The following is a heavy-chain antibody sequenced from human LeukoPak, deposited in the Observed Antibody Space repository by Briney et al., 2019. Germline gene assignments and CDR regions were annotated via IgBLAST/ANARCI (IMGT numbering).Heavy chain of an antibody. Sequence: PGGSLRLSCAASGFTFSSYWMHWVRQAPGKGLVWVSRINSDGSSTSYADSVKGRFTISRDNAKNTLYLQMNSLRAEDTAVYYCARDPPEHVWGSYPTDYWGQGTLVTVSS. J-gene: IGHJ4*02. D-gene: IGHD3-16*02. CDR2: INSDGSST. V-gene: IGHV3-74*01. CDR3: ARDPPEHVWGSYPTDY. CDR1: GFTFSSYW.